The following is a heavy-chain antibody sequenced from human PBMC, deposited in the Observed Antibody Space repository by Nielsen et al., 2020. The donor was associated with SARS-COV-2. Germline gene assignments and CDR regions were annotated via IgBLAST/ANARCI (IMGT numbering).Heavy chain of an antibody. V-gene: IGHV4-4*02. J-gene: IGHJ4*02. CDR3: ASLKRSSSGNYFRFDY. CDR2: VYHNGGT. D-gene: IGHD2/OR15-2a*01. CDR1: GGSISSTDYW. Sequence: SETLSLTCTVSGGSISSTDYWWTWVRQPPGKGLEWIGEVYHNGGTNYNPFLKSRLTISVDKSKNHFSLELTSVTAADTAVYYCASLKRSSSGNYFRFDYWGQGTLVTVSS.